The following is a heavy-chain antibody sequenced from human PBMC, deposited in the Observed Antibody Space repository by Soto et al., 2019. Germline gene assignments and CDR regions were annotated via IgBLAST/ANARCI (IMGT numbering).Heavy chain of an antibody. D-gene: IGHD1-26*01. CDR2: IIPIFGTA. CDR1: GGTFSSYS. J-gene: IGHJ4*02. CDR3: ARDGGRHSARIDY. Sequence: QVQLVQSGAEVKKPGSSVKVSCKASGGTFSSYSINWVRQAPGQGLEWMGEIIPIFGTANYAQKFQGRVTITADESTSTAYMELSSLRAKDTAVYYCARDGGRHSARIDYWGQGTLVTVSS. V-gene: IGHV1-69*01.